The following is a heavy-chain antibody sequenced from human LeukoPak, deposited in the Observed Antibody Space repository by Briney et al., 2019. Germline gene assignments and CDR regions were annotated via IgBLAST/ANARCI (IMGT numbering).Heavy chain of an antibody. Sequence: PGGSLRLSCAASGFTFSTYAMIWVRQAPGKGLEWVSAISGSGGYTYYADSVKGRFTISRDNSKNTLYLQMDSLRAEDTAVYYCAKAPYDYYYYYMGVWGKGTTVTVSS. CDR1: GFTFSTYA. D-gene: IGHD4-17*01. CDR3: AKAPYDYYYYYMGV. V-gene: IGHV3-23*01. CDR2: ISGSGGYT. J-gene: IGHJ6*03.